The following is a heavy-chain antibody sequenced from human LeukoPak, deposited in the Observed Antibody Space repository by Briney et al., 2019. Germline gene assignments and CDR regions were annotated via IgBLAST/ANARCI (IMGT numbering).Heavy chain of an antibody. CDR3: ARGPPGYSYGSSDYYYYMDV. CDR2: ISYDGSNK. D-gene: IGHD5-18*01. Sequence: GGSLRLSCSASGFTFSSYAMHWVRQAPGKGLEWVAVISYDGSNKYYADSVKGRFTISRDNSKNTLYLQMNSLRAEDTAVYYCARGPPGYSYGSSDYYYYMDVWGKGTTVTVSS. CDR1: GFTFSSYA. J-gene: IGHJ6*03. V-gene: IGHV3-30*01.